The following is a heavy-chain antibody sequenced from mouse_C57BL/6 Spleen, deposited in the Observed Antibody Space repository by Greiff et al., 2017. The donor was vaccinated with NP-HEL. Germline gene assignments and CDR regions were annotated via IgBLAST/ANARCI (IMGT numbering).Heavy chain of an antibody. V-gene: IGHV2-2*01. CDR1: GFSLTSYG. Sequence: VQLQQSGPGLVQPSQSLSITCTVSGFSLTSYGVHWVRQSPGKGLEWLGVIWSGGSTDYNAAFISRLSISKDNSKSQVFFKMNSLQADDTAIYYWARSVYYYGSSYGGYFEVWGTGTTVTVAS. J-gene: IGHJ1*03. CDR2: IWSGGST. D-gene: IGHD1-1*01. CDR3: ARSVYYYGSSYGGYFEV.